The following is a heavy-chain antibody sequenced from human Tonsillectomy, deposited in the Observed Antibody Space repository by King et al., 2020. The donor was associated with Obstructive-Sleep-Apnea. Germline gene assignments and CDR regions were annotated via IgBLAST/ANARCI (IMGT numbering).Heavy chain of an antibody. D-gene: IGHD4-11*01. Sequence: VQLVESGGGLVQPGGSLRLSCAASGFTFSNYWMHWVRQFPGKGLVWVSRINTDGSSTNYADSVKGRFTISRDNAKNTLHLQMNSLRAEDTGVYYCGRVQRNTVSNNYNMDVWGQGITVAVSS. CDR2: INTDGSST. J-gene: IGHJ6*02. V-gene: IGHV3-74*02. CDR3: GRVQRNTVSNNYNMDV. CDR1: GFTFSNYW.